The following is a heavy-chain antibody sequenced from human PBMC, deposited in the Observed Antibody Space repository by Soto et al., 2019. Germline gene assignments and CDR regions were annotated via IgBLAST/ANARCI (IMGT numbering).Heavy chain of an antibody. J-gene: IGHJ3*01. Sequence: GGSLRLSCAASGFTFSPYAMNWVRQAPGKGLEWVSSITGSASTGGIDTYYADSVKGRFTISRDNSKSTVSPQMHSLRVDDTAVYYCAKSRAVADAFDFWGQGTMVTVSS. CDR3: AKSRAVADAFDF. D-gene: IGHD6-19*01. V-gene: IGHV3-23*01. CDR2: ITGSASTGGIDT. CDR1: GFTFSPYA.